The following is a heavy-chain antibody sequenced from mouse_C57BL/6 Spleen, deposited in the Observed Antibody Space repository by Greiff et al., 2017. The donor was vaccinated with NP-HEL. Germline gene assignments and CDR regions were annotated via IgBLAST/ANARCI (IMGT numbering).Heavy chain of an antibody. D-gene: IGHD3-2*02. V-gene: IGHV1-55*01. CDR1: GYTFTSYW. CDR2: IYPGSGST. Sequence: VQLQQPGAELVKPGASVKMSCKASGYTFTSYWITWVKQRPGQGLEWIGDIYPGSGSTNYNEKFKSKATLTVDTSSSTAYMQLSSLTSEDSAVYYCARERTAQALFDYWGQGTTLTVSS. J-gene: IGHJ2*01. CDR3: ARERTAQALFDY.